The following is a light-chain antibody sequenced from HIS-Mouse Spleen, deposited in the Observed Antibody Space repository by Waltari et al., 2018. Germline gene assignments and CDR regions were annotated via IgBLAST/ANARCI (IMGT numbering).Light chain of an antibody. CDR2: GKN. CDR3: NSRDSSGNHVV. J-gene: IGLJ2*01. Sequence: SSELTQDPAVSVALGQTVRITCQGASLRSSYASWYQQKPGQAPVLVIYGKNNRPSGIPDRFSGSSSGNTASLTITGAQAEDEADYYCNSRDSSGNHVVFGGGTKLTVL. CDR1: SLRSSY. V-gene: IGLV3-19*01.